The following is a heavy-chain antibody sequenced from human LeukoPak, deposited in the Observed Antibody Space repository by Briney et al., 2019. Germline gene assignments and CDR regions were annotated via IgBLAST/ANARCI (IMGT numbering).Heavy chain of an antibody. CDR2: ISWNSGSI. CDR1: GFTFDDYA. Sequence: RSLXLSCAASGFTFDDYAMHWVRQAPGKGLEWVSGISWNSGSIGYADSVKGRFTISRDNAKSSLYLQMNSLRAEDTALYYCAKDMRYDSSGYPDYWGQGTLVTVSS. D-gene: IGHD3-22*01. J-gene: IGHJ4*02. V-gene: IGHV3-9*01. CDR3: AKDMRYDSSGYPDY.